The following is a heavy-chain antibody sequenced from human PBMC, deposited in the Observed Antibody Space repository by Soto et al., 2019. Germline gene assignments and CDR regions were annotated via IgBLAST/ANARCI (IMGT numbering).Heavy chain of an antibody. Sequence: QVQLVQSGAEVKKPGSSVKVSCKASGGTFSSYTISWVRQAPGQGLEWMGRIIPILGIANYAQKVQGRVTIDADKSTSTAYMELSSLRSEDTAVYYCARDIQLERRSTFDYWGQGTLVTVSS. CDR3: ARDIQLERRSTFDY. V-gene: IGHV1-69*08. J-gene: IGHJ4*02. CDR2: IIPILGIA. CDR1: GGTFSSYT. D-gene: IGHD1-1*01.